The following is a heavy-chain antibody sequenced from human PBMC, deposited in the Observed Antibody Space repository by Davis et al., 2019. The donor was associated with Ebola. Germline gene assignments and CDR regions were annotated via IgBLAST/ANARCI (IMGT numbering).Heavy chain of an antibody. CDR2: IYYSGTT. CDR1: GGSIISYY. CDR3: ARQSKQWAPPLDP. Sequence: SETLSLTCTVSGGSIISYYWNWIRQPPGKGLEWIGYIYYSGTTNYNPSLKSRVTISVDTSKNQFSLNLRSVTAADTAMYYCARQSKQWAPPLDPWGQGILVTVSS. D-gene: IGHD1-26*01. J-gene: IGHJ5*02. V-gene: IGHV4-59*08.